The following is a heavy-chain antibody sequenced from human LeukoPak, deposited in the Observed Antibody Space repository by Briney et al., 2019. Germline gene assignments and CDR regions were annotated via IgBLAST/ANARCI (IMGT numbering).Heavy chain of an antibody. CDR2: IRYDGSNK. J-gene: IGHJ4*02. CDR3: ARNAFDY. CDR1: GFTFSSYG. V-gene: IGHV3-30*02. Sequence: GGSLRLSCAASGFTFSSYGMHWVRQAPGKGLEWVAFIRYDGSNKYYADSVKGRFTISRDNAKNSLYLQMNSLRAEDTAVYYCARNAFDYWGQGTLVIVSS.